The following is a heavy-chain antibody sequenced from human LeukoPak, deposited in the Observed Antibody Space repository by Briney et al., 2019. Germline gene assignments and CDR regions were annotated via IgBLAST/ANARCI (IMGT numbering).Heavy chain of an antibody. CDR2: ISSSSSYI. CDR3: ARSMVRGVDAFDI. J-gene: IGHJ3*02. CDR1: GFTFSSYS. V-gene: IGHV3-21*01. Sequence: PGGSLRLSCAASGFTFSSYSMNWVRQAPGTGLEWVSSISSSSSYIYYADSVKGRFTISRDNAKNSLYLQMNSLRAEDTAVYYCARSMVRGVDAFDIWGQGTMVTVSS. D-gene: IGHD3-10*01.